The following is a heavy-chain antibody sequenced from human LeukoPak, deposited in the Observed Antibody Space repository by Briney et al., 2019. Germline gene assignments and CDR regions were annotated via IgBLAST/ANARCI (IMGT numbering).Heavy chain of an antibody. Sequence: ASVKVSCKASGGTFTSYAISWVRQAPGQGLEWMGGIIPIFGTANYAQKFQGRVTITADKSTSTAYMELSSLRSEDTAVYYCARDLENMQARRKNWFDPWGQGTLVTGSS. CDR2: IIPIFGTA. V-gene: IGHV1-69*06. CDR3: ARDLENMQARRKNWFDP. CDR1: GGTFTSYA. J-gene: IGHJ5*02. D-gene: IGHD2/OR15-2a*01.